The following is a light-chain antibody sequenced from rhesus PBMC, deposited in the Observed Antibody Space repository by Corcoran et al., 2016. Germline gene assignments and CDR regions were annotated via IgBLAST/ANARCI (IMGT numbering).Light chain of an antibody. CDR2: EVS. CDR3: MQGVEFPWT. J-gene: IGKJ1*01. V-gene: IGKV2-104*02. CDR1: QSLLDSEDGNTY. Sequence: DIVMTQTPLSLPVTPGEPASISCRSSQSLLDSEDGNTYLDWYLQKPGQSPPLLFYEVSNRASGCPDRFSGIVSDTDFTLKIGRVEAEDVGFYYCMQGVEFPWTFGQGTKVEIK.